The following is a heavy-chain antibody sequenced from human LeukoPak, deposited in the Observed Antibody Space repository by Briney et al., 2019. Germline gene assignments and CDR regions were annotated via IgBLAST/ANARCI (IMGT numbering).Heavy chain of an antibody. CDR2: INPSGGST. CDR1: GYIFTSYH. J-gene: IGHJ3*02. CDR3: ARDKIYGADAFDI. V-gene: IGHV1-46*01. D-gene: IGHD4-17*01. Sequence: ASVKVSCKASGYIFTSYHIHWVRQAPGQGLEWMGIINPSGGSTNYAQKFQGRVTMTRDMSTSTVYMGLTSLRFEDTAVYYCARDKIYGADAFDIWGQGTMVTVSS.